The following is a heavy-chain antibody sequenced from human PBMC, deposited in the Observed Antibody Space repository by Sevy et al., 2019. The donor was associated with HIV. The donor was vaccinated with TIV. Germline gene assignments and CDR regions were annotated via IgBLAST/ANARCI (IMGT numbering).Heavy chain of an antibody. CDR3: AKDMAREGGGAYYFDY. Sequence: GGSLRLSCAASGFTFDDHTMHWVRQPPGKGLEWVSLISWDGGSTYYADSVKGRFTISRDNSKNSLFLQMNSLGAEDTALYYCAKDMAREGGGAYYFDYWGQGTLVTVSS. CDR2: ISWDGGST. V-gene: IGHV3-43*01. CDR1: GFTFDDHT. D-gene: IGHD3-16*01. J-gene: IGHJ4*02.